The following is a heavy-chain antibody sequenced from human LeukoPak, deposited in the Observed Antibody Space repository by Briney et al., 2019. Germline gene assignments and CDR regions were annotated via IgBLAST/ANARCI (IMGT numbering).Heavy chain of an antibody. CDR1: GFTFSSYA. Sequence: GGSLRLSCAASGFTFSSYAMSWVRQAPGKGLEWVSTISGSGGSTYYADSVKGRFTISRDNSKNTLYLRMNSLRAEYTAVYYCAKEGRYYYGSEYWGQGTLVTVSS. J-gene: IGHJ4*02. V-gene: IGHV3-23*01. CDR3: AKEGRYYYGSEY. CDR2: ISGSGGST. D-gene: IGHD3-10*01.